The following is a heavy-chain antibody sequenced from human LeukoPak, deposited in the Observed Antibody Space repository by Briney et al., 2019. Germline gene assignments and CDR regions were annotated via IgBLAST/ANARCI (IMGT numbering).Heavy chain of an antibody. J-gene: IGHJ4*02. Sequence: GASVKVSCKASGYTFTGYYMHWVRQAPGQGLEWMGWINPNSGGTNYAQKFQGRVTMTRDTSISTAYMELSRLRSDDTAVYYCARDLGIAVAGDYDYWGQGTLVTVSS. CDR3: ARDLGIAVAGDYDY. CDR1: GYTFTGYY. CDR2: INPNSGGT. V-gene: IGHV1-2*02. D-gene: IGHD6-19*01.